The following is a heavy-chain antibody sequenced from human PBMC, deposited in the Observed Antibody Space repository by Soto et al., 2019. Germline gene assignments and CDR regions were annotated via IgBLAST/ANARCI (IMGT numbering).Heavy chain of an antibody. D-gene: IGHD3-22*01. CDR3: ARDVSYYYEPFAP. Sequence: PGGSLRLSCVASGFTFNNAWMNWVRQAPGKGLEWVSGISWNGVSTGYTDSVKGRFTISRDNAKNSLYLQMNSLRAEDTAVYYCARDVSYYYEPFAPWGQGTLVTVSS. CDR1: GFTFNNAW. CDR2: ISWNGVST. V-gene: IGHV3-20*04. J-gene: IGHJ5*02.